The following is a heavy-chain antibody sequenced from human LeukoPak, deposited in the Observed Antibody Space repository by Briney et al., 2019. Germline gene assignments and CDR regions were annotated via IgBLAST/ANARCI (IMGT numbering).Heavy chain of an antibody. CDR2: INPNSGGT. CDR1: GYTFTDYY. Sequence: ATVTVSCKASGYTFTDYYMHWVRQAPGQGLEWMGWINPNSGGTNYAQTFQGRVTMTRDTSISTAYMEVSRLRSDDTAVYYCAISPGVMITFGGAPATDYFDYWGQGTLVTVSS. D-gene: IGHD3-16*01. J-gene: IGHJ4*02. CDR3: AISPGVMITFGGAPATDYFDY. V-gene: IGHV1-2*02.